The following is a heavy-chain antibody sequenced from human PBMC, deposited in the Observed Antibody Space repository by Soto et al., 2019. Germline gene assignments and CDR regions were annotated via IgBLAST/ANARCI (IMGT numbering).Heavy chain of an antibody. V-gene: IGHV1-46*01. CDR2: INPSGGST. CDR3: ASDGAAAGSWFDP. CDR1: GYTFTSYY. Sequence: QVQLVQSGAEVKKPGASVKVSCKASGYTFTSYYMHWVRQAPGQGLEWMGIINPSGGSTSYAQKFPGRVTMTRDTSTSTVYMELSSLRSEDTAVYYCASDGAAAGSWFDPWGQGTLVTVSS. J-gene: IGHJ5*02. D-gene: IGHD6-13*01.